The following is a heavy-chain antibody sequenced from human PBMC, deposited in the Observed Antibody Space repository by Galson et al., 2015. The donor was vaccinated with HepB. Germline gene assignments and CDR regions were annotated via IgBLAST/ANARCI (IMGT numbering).Heavy chain of an antibody. CDR3: ARQLRQFFGSGVPAY. D-gene: IGHD3-10*01. CDR2: ISYDGSNS. V-gene: IGHV3-30*14. CDR1: GFIFSNYF. Sequence: SLRLSCAASGFIFSNYFMHWVRQAPGKGLEWVTTISYDGSNSYYADSVKGRFTISRDDSTNTLYFQMNSLRTEDTGIYYCARQLRQFFGSGVPAYWGQGTLVTVSS. J-gene: IGHJ4*02.